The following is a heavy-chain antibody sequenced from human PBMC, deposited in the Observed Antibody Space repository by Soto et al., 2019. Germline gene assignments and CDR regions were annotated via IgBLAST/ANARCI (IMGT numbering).Heavy chain of an antibody. CDR2: IYSGGYT. Sequence: EVQLVESGGGLIQPGGSLRLSCAVSGFTVSNNYMSWVRQAPGKGLEGVSVIYSGGYTAYGDSVKGRFTISRDNSKNTLLLKMNSVGAVGAAGYYGAGRPGGGGYWGQGTLVTVSS. V-gene: IGHV3-53*01. CDR1: GFTVSNNY. D-gene: IGHD3-10*01. CDR3: AGRPGGGGY. J-gene: IGHJ4*02.